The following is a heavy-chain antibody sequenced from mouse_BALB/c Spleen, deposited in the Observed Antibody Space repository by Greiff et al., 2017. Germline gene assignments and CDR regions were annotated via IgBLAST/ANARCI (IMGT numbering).Heavy chain of an antibody. CDR2: ISYDGSN. J-gene: IGHJ2*01. CDR1: GYSITSGYY. CDR3: ARENSDYGSSYDY. V-gene: IGHV3-6*02. D-gene: IGHD1-1*01. Sequence: EVKVEESGPGLVKPSQSLSLTCSVTGYSITSGYYWNWIRQFPGNKLEWMGYISYDGSNNYNPSLKNRISITRDTSKNQFFLKLNSVTTEDTATYYCARENSDYGSSYDYWGQGTTLTVSS.